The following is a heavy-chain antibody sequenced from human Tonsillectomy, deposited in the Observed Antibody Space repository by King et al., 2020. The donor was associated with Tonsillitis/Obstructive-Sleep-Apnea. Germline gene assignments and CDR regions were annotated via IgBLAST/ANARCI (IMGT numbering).Heavy chain of an antibody. J-gene: IGHJ4*02. D-gene: IGHD3-9*01. CDR1: GGSISSYY. CDR2: IYYSGST. V-gene: IGHV4-59*01. CDR3: AGAEGLLYFDWLNY. Sequence: VQLQESGPGLVKPSETLSLTCTVSGGSISSYYWSWIRQPPGKGLEWIGYIYYSGSTNYNPSLKSRVTISVDTSKNQFSLKLSSVTAADTAVYYCAGAEGLLYFDWLNYWGQGTLVTVSS.